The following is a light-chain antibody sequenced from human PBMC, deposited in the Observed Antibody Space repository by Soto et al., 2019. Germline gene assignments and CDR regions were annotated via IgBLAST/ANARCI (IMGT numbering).Light chain of an antibody. CDR3: QQYSNWPIT. J-gene: IGKJ5*01. Sequence: EIVLTPSPGTLSLSPCEGAALSSSASQSVSNNYLAWYQQHPGQPPRLLIYGISTRATGIPARFSGSGSGTEFSLTISSLQSEDFAVYYCQQYSNWPITFGQGTRLEIK. CDR2: GIS. V-gene: IGKV3-15*01. CDR1: QSVSNN.